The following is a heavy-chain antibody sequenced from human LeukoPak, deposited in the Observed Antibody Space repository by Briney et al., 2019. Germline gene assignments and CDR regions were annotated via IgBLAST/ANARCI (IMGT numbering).Heavy chain of an antibody. V-gene: IGHV3-49*04. Sequence: GGSLRLSCTASGFTFGDYAMSWVRQAPGKGLEWVGFIRSKAYGGTTEYAAAVKGRFTISRDDSKSIAYLQMNSLKTEDTDVYYCTRDIFGSYYYYGMDVWGQGTTVTVSS. CDR3: TRDIFGSYYYYGMDV. J-gene: IGHJ6*02. CDR2: IRSKAYGGTT. CDR1: GFTFGDYA. D-gene: IGHD3-3*02.